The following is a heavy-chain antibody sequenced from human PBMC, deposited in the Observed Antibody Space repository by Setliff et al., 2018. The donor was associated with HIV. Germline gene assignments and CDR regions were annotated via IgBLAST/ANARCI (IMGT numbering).Heavy chain of an antibody. CDR2: IHPSTGNT. V-gene: IGHV1-46*01. J-gene: IGHJ4*02. CDR3: ARDSSTGWFSADS. CDR1: GYTFTSYY. D-gene: IGHD6-19*01. Sequence: ASVKVSCKASGYTFTSYYMHWVRQAPGQGLEWMGLIHPSTGNTYYTQKFQGRVTWTRDTSTSTVYMELSSLRSEDTAVYYCARDSSTGWFSADSWGQGTLVTVSS.